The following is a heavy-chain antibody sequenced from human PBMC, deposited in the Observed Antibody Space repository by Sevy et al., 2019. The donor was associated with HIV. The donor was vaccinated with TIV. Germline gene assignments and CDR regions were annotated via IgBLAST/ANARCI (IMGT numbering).Heavy chain of an antibody. J-gene: IGHJ4*02. Sequence: GVLRLSCAASGFTFNIYSMNWVRQAPGKGLEWVSSISSSSSYIYYADSLKGRFTVSRDNAKNSLYLQMNSLRAEDTAVYYCARASQQLVLLREYYFDYWGQGTLVTVSS. CDR3: ARASQQLVLLREYYFDY. CDR2: ISSSSSYI. CDR1: GFTFNIYS. V-gene: IGHV3-21*01. D-gene: IGHD6-13*01.